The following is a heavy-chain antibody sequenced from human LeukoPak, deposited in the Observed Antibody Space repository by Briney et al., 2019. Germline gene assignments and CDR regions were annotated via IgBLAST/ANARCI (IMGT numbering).Heavy chain of an antibody. CDR1: GGSFSGYY. Sequence: SETLSLTCAVYGGSFSGYYWSWIRQPPGKGLEWIGSIYYSGSTYYNPSLKSRVTISVDTSKNQFSLRLNSLTAADTAVYYCAKDGPIGPWGQGTLVTVSS. CDR2: IYYSGST. V-gene: IGHV4-34*01. CDR3: AKDGPIGP. J-gene: IGHJ4*02. D-gene: IGHD2-15*01.